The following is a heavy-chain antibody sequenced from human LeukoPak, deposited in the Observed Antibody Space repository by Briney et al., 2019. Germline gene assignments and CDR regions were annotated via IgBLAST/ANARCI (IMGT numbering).Heavy chain of an antibody. CDR1: GITYDYA. CDR2: ISWNSGKT. CDR3: VAGSGYSPADAFYI. D-gene: IGHD3-3*01. J-gene: IGHJ3*02. Sequence: GGSLRLSCAASGITYDYAMYWVRQAPGKSLEWVAGISWNSGKTGYADSVKGRFTVSRDNAKNSLFLQMNSLRTEDAALYYCVAGSGYSPADAFYIWGPGTRVTVSS. V-gene: IGHV3-9*01.